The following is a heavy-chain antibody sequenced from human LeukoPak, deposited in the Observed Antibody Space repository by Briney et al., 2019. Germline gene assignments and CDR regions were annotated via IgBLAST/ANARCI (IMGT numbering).Heavy chain of an antibody. CDR3: ARAENNWNYVLDY. J-gene: IGHJ4*02. Sequence: GKSLRLSCVASGFTFSNFGVHWVRQAPGKGLEWVAVISYNGHYEYYGESVKGRFTISRDNSKNTVSLQMDNLRIEDTAVYYCARAENNWNYVLDYWGQGTLVTVSS. CDR1: GFTFSNFG. V-gene: IGHV3-30*03. CDR2: ISYNGHYE. D-gene: IGHD1-7*01.